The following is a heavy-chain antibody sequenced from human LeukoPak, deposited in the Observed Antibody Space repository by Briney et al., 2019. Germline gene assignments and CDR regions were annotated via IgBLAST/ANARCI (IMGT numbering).Heavy chain of an antibody. V-gene: IGHV3-48*02. Sequence: GGSLRLSCAASGFTFSSYNMNWVRQAPGKGLEWISYINTDSSSIYDADSVKGRFTISRDNAKNSLYLQMNSLRDEDTAVYYCAIDAWDLPLDAFDIWGQGTMVTVSS. J-gene: IGHJ3*02. D-gene: IGHD1-26*01. CDR2: INTDSSSI. CDR1: GFTFSSYN. CDR3: AIDAWDLPLDAFDI.